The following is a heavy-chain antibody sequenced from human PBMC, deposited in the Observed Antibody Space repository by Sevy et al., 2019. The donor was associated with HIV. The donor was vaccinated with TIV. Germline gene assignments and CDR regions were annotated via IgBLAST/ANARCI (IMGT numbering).Heavy chain of an antibody. CDR3: ATGRHGATFGY. CDR1: GLNFNIYP. V-gene: IGHV3-30*14. CDR2: VSFDESFR. Sequence: GGSLRLSCAASGLNFNIYPMNWVRQAPGKGLEWVAVVSFDESFRAYAESVKGRFTISRGNSKNTVFLQMDSLRDEDTSIYYCATGRHGATFGYWGQGTLVTVSS. J-gene: IGHJ4*02. D-gene: IGHD1-26*01.